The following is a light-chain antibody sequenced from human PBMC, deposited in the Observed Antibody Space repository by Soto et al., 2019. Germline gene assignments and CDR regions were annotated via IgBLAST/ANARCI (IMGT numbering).Light chain of an antibody. Sequence: EIVLTQSPGTLSLSPGERATLSCRASQSVSSSYLARYQQKPGLAPRLLIYGASRRATGIPDRFSGSGSGTDFTLTITRLEPEDFAVYYCQQYGSSPYTFGQGTKLEIK. CDR3: QQYGSSPYT. J-gene: IGKJ2*01. V-gene: IGKV3-20*01. CDR1: QSVSSSY. CDR2: GAS.